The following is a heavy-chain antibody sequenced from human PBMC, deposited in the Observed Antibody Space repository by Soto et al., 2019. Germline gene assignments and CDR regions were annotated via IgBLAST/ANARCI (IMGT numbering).Heavy chain of an antibody. V-gene: IGHV1-69*04. J-gene: IGHJ5*02. D-gene: IGHD7-27*01. Sequence: GASVKVSCKASGGTFSSYTISWVRQAPGQGLEWMGRIIPILGIANYAQKFQGRVTITADKSTSTAYMELSSLRSEDTAVYYCARDVPTHQLTGDDNWFDPWGQGTLVTVSS. CDR1: GGTFSSYT. CDR2: IIPILGIA. CDR3: ARDVPTHQLTGDDNWFDP.